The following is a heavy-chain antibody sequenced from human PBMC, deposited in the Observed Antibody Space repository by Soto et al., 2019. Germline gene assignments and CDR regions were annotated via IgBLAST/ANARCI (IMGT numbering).Heavy chain of an antibody. CDR2: INHSGST. V-gene: IGHV4-34*01. Sequence: SETLSLTCAVYGGSFSGYYWSWIRQPPGKGLEWIGEINHSGSTNYNPSLKSRVTISVDTSKNQFSLKLSSVTAADTAVYYCARGTMWLVLIDYWGQRTMVTVSS. CDR1: GGSFSGYY. D-gene: IGHD6-19*01. CDR3: ARGTMWLVLIDY. J-gene: IGHJ4*02.